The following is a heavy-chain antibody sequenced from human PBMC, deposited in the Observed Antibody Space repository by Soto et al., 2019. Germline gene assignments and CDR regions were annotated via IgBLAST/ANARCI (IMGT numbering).Heavy chain of an antibody. V-gene: IGHV3-48*02. CDR2: ISSSSDAK. D-gene: IGHD6-13*01. CDR3: ARGNLAASGTFDY. CDR1: GFTFSSYS. J-gene: IGHJ4*02. Sequence: EVNLVESGGGLVQPGGSLRLSCAASGFTFSSYSMNWVRQAPGKGLEWISYISSSSDAKYYADSVEGRFTISRDNAKDSLFLQLTSLRDEDTAVFYCARGNLAASGTFDYWCQGTLVAVSS.